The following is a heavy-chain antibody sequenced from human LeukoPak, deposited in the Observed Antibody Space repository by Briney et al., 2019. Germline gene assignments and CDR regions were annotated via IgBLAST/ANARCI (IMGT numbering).Heavy chain of an antibody. D-gene: IGHD1-26*01. CDR3: VCRIGGAPQ. V-gene: IGHV3-30*14. J-gene: IGHJ4*02. Sequence: GGSLRLSCAASGFTFSSYAMHWVRQAPGKGLEWVAVISYDGSNKYYADSVKGRFTISRDNSKNTLYLQMNSLRADDTAVYYCVCRIGGAPQWGQGTLVTVSS. CDR2: ISYDGSNK. CDR1: GFTFSSYA.